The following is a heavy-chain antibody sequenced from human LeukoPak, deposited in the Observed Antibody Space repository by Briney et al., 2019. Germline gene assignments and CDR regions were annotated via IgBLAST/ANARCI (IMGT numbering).Heavy chain of an antibody. V-gene: IGHV3-30*18. CDR2: ISNDGGNK. CDR1: GFTFRNYG. J-gene: IGHJ6*02. Sequence: GGSLRLSCAASGFTFRNYGMNWVRQAPGKGLDWVAVISNDGGNKYYADSVKGRFTISRDNSKNTLYLQMNSLRAEDTAVYYCAKENYYDSSGYYPAGYYGMDVWGQGTTVTVSS. D-gene: IGHD3-22*01. CDR3: AKENYYDSSGYYPAGYYGMDV.